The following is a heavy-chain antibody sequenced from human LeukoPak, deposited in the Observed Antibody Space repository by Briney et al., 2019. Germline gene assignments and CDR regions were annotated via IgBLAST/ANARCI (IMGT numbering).Heavy chain of an antibody. CDR2: ISDSGGT. CDR3: AKLEYLA. D-gene: IGHD3-3*01. CDR1: GFTFSNSA. V-gene: IGHV3-23*01. Sequence: GSLRLSCAASGFTFSNSAMSWVRQAPGKGLEWVSTISDSGGTYYADSVRGRFTISRDISKNTLFLQMNSLRAEDTAVYYCAKLEYLAGGQGTLVTVSS. J-gene: IGHJ4*02.